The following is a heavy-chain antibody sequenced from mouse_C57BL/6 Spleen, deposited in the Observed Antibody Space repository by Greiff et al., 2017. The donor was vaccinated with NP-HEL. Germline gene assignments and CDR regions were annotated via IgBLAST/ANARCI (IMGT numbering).Heavy chain of an antibody. V-gene: IGHV1-50*01. Sequence: QVQLQQPGAELVKPGASVKLSCKASGYTFTSYWMQWVKQRPGQGLEWIGEIDPSDSYTNYNQKFKGKATLTVDTSSSTAYMQLSSLTSEDSAVYYCARRGYYYGSRGYFDYWGQGTTLTVSS. CDR3: ARRGYYYGSRGYFDY. CDR1: GYTFTSYW. CDR2: IDPSDSYT. D-gene: IGHD1-1*01. J-gene: IGHJ2*01.